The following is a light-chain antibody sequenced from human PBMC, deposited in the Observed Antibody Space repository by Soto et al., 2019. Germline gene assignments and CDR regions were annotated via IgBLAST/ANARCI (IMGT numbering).Light chain of an antibody. Sequence: DIPMTQFPSTLSAYVGDRVTITCRASQSIRSWLAWYQQKPGKAPNLLIYKASSLASGVPSRFSGSGFGTEFTLTISSLQPDDIATYYCQQYDSYSTFGGGTKVEIK. V-gene: IGKV1-5*03. CDR3: QQYDSYST. CDR2: KAS. J-gene: IGKJ4*02. CDR1: QSIRSW.